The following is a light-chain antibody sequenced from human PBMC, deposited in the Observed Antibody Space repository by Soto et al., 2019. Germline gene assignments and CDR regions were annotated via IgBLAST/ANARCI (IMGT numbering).Light chain of an antibody. CDR3: QQYYRPWT. CDR1: QSVLYSSNNKNY. J-gene: IGKJ1*01. CDR2: WAS. V-gene: IGKV4-1*01. Sequence: DIVVTQSPDSLAVPLGERATINCKSSQSVLYSSNNKNYLAWYQQKPGQPPKLLIYWASTRESGVPDRFSGSGSGTDFTLTISSLQAEDVAVYYCQQYYRPWTFGQGTKVEIK.